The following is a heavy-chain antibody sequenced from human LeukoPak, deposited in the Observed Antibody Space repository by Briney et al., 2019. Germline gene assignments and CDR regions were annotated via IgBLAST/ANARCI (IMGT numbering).Heavy chain of an antibody. D-gene: IGHD1-26*01. V-gene: IGHV4-34*01. CDR3: AREGARYGMDV. Sequence: PSETLSRTCAVYGGSFSGYYWSWIRQPPGKGLEWIGEINHSGSTNYNPSLKSRVTISVDTSKNQFSLKLSSVTAADTAVYYCAREGARYGMDVWGQGTTVTVSS. J-gene: IGHJ6*02. CDR2: INHSGST. CDR1: GGSFSGYY.